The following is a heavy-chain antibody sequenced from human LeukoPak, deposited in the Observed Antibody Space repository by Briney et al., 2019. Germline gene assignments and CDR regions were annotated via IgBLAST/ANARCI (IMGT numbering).Heavy chain of an antibody. CDR3: ARERGYSYGTLIDY. Sequence: GGSLRLSCAASGFTFITYAMHWDRQAPGKGLEWVAVISYDGSNKYYADSVKGRFTISRDNSKNTLYLQMNSLRAEDTAVYYCARERGYSYGTLIDYWGQGTLVTVSS. D-gene: IGHD5-18*01. V-gene: IGHV3-30*04. CDR1: GFTFITYA. J-gene: IGHJ4*02. CDR2: ISYDGSNK.